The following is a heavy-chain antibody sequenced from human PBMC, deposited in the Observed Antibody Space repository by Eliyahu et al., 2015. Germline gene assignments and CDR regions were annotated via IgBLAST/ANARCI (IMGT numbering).Heavy chain of an antibody. D-gene: IGHD2-2*01. Sequence: EVQLVESGGGLVQPGGSLRLSCSASXFTFXXYAMHWXRQAPGKGLEYVSAISVNGVSTYYADSVKGRFTISRDNSKNTLYLQMSNLRAEDTAVYYCVTRYCSTTSCSGPYEYWGQGTLVTVSS. CDR2: ISVNGVST. J-gene: IGHJ4*02. CDR1: XFTFXXYA. V-gene: IGHV3-64D*08. CDR3: VTRYCSTTSCSGPYEY.